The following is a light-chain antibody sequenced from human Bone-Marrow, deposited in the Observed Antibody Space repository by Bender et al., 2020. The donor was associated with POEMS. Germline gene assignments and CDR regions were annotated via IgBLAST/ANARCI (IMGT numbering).Light chain of an antibody. J-gene: IGLJ1*01. V-gene: IGLV2-23*02. Sequence: QSALTQPASVSGSPGQSITFSCSGTSNDVGTYNLVSWYQQHPGKAPKLMIYEVSKRPSGVSNRFSGSKSGNTASLTISGLQAEDEADYYCCSYAGDYIYVFGTGTKVTVL. CDR3: CSYAGDYIYV. CDR1: SNDVGTYNL. CDR2: EVS.